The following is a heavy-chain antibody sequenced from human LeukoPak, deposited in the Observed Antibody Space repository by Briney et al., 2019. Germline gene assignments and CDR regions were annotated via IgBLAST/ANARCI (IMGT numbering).Heavy chain of an antibody. D-gene: IGHD3-16*01. J-gene: IGHJ4*02. CDR1: GFPFSAHW. V-gene: IGHV3-7*01. CDR2: IEKAGSDI. Sequence: GGSLRLSCATSGFPFSAHWMSWVRLAPGKGLEWVANIEKAGSDIHYADSVRGRFTISRDNTQRSQWLQMNSLRAEDTAVYYCATNTDYRFDYWGQGILVTVSS. CDR3: ATNTDYRFDY.